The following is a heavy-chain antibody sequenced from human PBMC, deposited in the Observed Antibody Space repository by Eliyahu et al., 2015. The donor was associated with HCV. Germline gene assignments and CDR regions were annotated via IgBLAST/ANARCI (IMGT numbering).Heavy chain of an antibody. J-gene: IGHJ4*02. V-gene: IGHV3-11*01. CDR3: ARVRQGIAVFDS. CDR2: ISGDGPTT. Sequence: QVDLVESGGGVVRPGGSLRLXCEAXGFMFSDFYMSWIRQAPGKGLEWISYISGDGPTTSYADSVKGRFTVSRDNVKKSLFLHMRGLRVEDTAVYYCARVRQGIAVFDSWGQGTRVTVSS. D-gene: IGHD2-21*01. CDR1: GFMFSDFY.